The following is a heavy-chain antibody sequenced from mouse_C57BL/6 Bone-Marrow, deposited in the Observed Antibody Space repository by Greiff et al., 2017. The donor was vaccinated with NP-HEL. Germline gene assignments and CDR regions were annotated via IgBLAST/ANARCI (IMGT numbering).Heavy chain of an antibody. V-gene: IGHV5-12*01. Sequence: DVKLVESGGGLVQPGGSLKLSCAASGFTFSDYYMYWVRQTPEKRLEWVAYISNGGGSTYYPDTVKGRFTISRDNAKNTLYLQMSRLKSEDTAMYYCARHHGRGDYWGQGTSVTVSS. CDR2: ISNGGGST. J-gene: IGHJ4*01. CDR1: GFTFSDYY. CDR3: ARHHGRGDY.